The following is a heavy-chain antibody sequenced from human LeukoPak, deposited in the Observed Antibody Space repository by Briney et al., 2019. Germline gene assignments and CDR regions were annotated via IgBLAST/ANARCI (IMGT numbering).Heavy chain of an antibody. D-gene: IGHD5-18*01. V-gene: IGHV3-7*01. J-gene: IGHJ3*02. CDR3: ARDLKEYSYGLGDAFDI. Sequence: PGGSLRLSCAASGFTFSSYWMSWVRQAPGKGLEWVANIKQDGSEKYYVDSVKGRFIISRDNAKNSLYLQMNSLRAEDTAVYYCARDLKEYSYGLGDAFDIWGQGTMVTVSS. CDR1: GFTFSSYW. CDR2: IKQDGSEK.